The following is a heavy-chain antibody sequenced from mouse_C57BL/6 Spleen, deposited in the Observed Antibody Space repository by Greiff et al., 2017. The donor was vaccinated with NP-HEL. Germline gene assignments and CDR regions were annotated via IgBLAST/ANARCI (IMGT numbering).Heavy chain of an antibody. J-gene: IGHJ4*01. D-gene: IGHD1-1*01. V-gene: IGHV5-16*01. Sequence: EVKVVESEGGLVQPGSSMKLSCTASGFTFSDYYMAWVRQVPEKGLEWVANINYDGSSTYYLDSLKSRFIISRDNAKNILYLQMSSLKSEDTATYYCARILRYYAMDYWGQGTSVTVSS. CDR1: GFTFSDYY. CDR3: ARILRYYAMDY. CDR2: INYDGSST.